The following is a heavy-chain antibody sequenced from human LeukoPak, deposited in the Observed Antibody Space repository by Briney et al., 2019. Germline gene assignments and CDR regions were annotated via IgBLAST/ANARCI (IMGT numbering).Heavy chain of an antibody. CDR3: ARDSDFDSSGYYPYYYHYYNMDV. Sequence: PGESLRLSCAASGFTFSSYSMNWVRQAPGKGLEWVSSISSSSSYIYYADSLKGRFTISRDNAKNSLFLQMNSLRAEDTAVYYCARDSDFDSSGYYPYYYHYYNMDVWGQGTTVTVSS. V-gene: IGHV3-21*01. CDR1: GFTFSSYS. J-gene: IGHJ6*02. D-gene: IGHD3-22*01. CDR2: ISSSSSYI.